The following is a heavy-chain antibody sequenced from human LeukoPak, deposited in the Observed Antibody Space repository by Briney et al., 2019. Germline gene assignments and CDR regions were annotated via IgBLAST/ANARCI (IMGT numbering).Heavy chain of an antibody. D-gene: IGHD6-13*01. CDR2: IYSNGDT. J-gene: IGHJ4*02. CDR3: VRSRAASPTEVLY. Sequence: SETLSLACTVSGASLTNFFWNWIRQSPEKGLEWIGYIYSNGDTNYNPSLKSRVTFSLDSSKNQFSLKLTSVTVVDTAVYYCVRSRAASPTEVLYWGQGTLVTVSS. V-gene: IGHV4-59*01. CDR1: GASLTNFF.